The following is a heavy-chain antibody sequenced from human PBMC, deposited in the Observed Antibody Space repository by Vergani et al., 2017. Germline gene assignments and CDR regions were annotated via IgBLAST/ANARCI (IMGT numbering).Heavy chain of an antibody. Sequence: QVQLVESGGGVVQPGRSLRLSCAASGFTFSSYAMHWVRQAPGQGLEWVAVISYDGSNKSYADSVKGRFTISRDNSKNTLYLQMNRLRAEDTAVYYCAREGGRDYYDSSGYYYTGEAFDIWGQGTMVTVSS. CDR2: ISYDGSNK. J-gene: IGHJ3*02. CDR3: AREGGRDYYDSSGYYYTGEAFDI. D-gene: IGHD3-22*01. V-gene: IGHV3-30-3*01. CDR1: GFTFSSYA.